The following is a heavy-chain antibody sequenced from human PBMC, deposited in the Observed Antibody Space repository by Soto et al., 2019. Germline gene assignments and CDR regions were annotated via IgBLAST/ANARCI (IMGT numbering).Heavy chain of an antibody. CDR3: AGGRYGSGSYFDY. V-gene: IGHV4-31*03. Sequence: QVQLQESGPGLVKPSQTLSLTCTVSGGSISSGGYYWSWIRQHPGKGLEWIGYIYYSGSTYYNPSLKSRVTMSVDTSKTQFPLKLSSVTAADTAGYYCAGGRYGSGSYFDYWGQGTLVTVSS. J-gene: IGHJ4*02. CDR1: GGSISSGGYY. D-gene: IGHD3-10*01. CDR2: IYYSGST.